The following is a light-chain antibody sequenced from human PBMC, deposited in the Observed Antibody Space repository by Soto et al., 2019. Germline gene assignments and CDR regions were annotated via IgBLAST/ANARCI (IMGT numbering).Light chain of an antibody. CDR1: SSDVGGYNY. CDR2: GVT. Sequence: QSALTQPASVSGSPGQSITISCTGTSSDVGGYNYVSWYQQHPGIAPKLLIYGVTNRPSGVSTRFSGSKSGNTASLTISGLQAEDEDDYPGSSYTSASTLLYLFGTGTKLTVL. J-gene: IGLJ1*01. CDR3: SSYTSASTLLYL. V-gene: IGLV2-14*01.